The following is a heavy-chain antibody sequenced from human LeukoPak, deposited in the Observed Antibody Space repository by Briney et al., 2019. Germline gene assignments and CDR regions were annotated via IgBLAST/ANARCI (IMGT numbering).Heavy chain of an antibody. Sequence: GASVKLSCYGSGYTFTSTGNSRVRQAPGPGLEWKGWISAYNGHTNYAQKFQGRVTMTTETSTSTAYMELRSLRSDDTAVYYCARDSYRGYSYGTGGFDYWGQGTLVTVSS. D-gene: IGHD5-18*01. CDR2: ISAYNGHT. CDR1: GYTFTSTG. J-gene: IGHJ4*02. CDR3: ARDSYRGYSYGTGGFDY. V-gene: IGHV1-18*01.